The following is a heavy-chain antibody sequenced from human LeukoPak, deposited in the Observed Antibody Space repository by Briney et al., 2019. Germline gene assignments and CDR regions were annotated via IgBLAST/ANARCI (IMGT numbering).Heavy chain of an antibody. J-gene: IGHJ4*02. CDR1: GVSISSYY. CDR3: ARHYGP. V-gene: IGHV4-59*08. Sequence: SETLSLTCTVSGVSISSYYWSWIRQPPGKGLEWIGYIYYSGSTNYNPSLKSRVTISVDTSKNQFSLKLSSVTATDTAVYYCARHYGPWGQGTLVTVSS. D-gene: IGHD3-10*01. CDR2: IYYSGST.